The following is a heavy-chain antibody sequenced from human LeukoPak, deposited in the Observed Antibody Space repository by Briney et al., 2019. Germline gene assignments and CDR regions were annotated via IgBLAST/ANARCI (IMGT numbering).Heavy chain of an antibody. D-gene: IGHD5-24*01. CDR3: ARAGDGYRYYFDY. V-gene: IGHV6-1*01. CDR2: TYYRSKWNF. CDR1: GDSVSGNRAV. J-gene: IGHJ4*02. Sequence: SQTLSLTCAISGDSVSGNRAVWNWIRQSPSRGLEWLGRTYYRSKWNFDYAVSVKSRVTINPDTSKNQFSPHLNSVTPEDTAVYYCARAGDGYRYYFDYWGQGALVTVSS.